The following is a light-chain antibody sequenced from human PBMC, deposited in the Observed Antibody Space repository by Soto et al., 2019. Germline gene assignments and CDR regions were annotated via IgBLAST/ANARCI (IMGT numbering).Light chain of an antibody. CDR2: GAS. V-gene: IGKV3-15*01. J-gene: IGKJ1*01. CDR3: QQYNSWLWT. Sequence: EIVMTQSPATLSVSPGEGATLSCRASQSVSSKLAWYQQKPGQAPRLLIYGASTRATGIPARFSGSGSGTEGTLIISCLQSEDASVYDGQQYNSWLWTFGQGTKVDNK. CDR1: QSVSSK.